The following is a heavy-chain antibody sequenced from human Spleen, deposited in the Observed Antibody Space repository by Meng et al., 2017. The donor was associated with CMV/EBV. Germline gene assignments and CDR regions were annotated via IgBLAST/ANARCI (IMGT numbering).Heavy chain of an antibody. CDR3: ARGGLSYYDSSGLPYWYFDL. CDR1: GFTFSSYA. Sequence: GGSLRLSCAASGFTFSSYAMSWVRQAPGKGLEWVSAISGSGGSTYYADSVKGRFTISRDNAKNSLYLQMNSLRAEDTAVYYCARGGLSYYDSSGLPYWYFDLWGRGTLVTVSS. V-gene: IGHV3-23*01. D-gene: IGHD3-22*01. CDR2: ISGSGGST. J-gene: IGHJ2*01.